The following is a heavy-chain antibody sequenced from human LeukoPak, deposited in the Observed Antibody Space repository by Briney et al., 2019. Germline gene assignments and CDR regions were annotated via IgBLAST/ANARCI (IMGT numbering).Heavy chain of an antibody. CDR1: GGSISSSSYY. CDR3: ARRIHGSSHVDC. V-gene: IGHV4-39*01. Sequence: SETLSLTCTVSGGSISSSSYYWGWIRQPPGKGLEWIGSIYYSGSTYYNPSLKSRVIISVDTSKNQFSLKLSSVTAADTAVYYCARRIHGSSHVDCWGQGTLVTVSS. CDR2: IYYSGST. D-gene: IGHD6-13*01. J-gene: IGHJ4*02.